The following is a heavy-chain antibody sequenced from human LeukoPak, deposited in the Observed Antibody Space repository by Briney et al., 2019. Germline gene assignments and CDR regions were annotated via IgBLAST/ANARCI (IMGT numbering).Heavy chain of an antibody. J-gene: IGHJ4*02. CDR1: GFTFSSYG. Sequence: GRSLRLSCAASGFTFSSYGMHWVRQAPGKGLEWVAVISYDGSNKYYADSVKGRFTISRDNSKNTLYLQMNSLRAEDTAVYYCAKDLLGATLDYWGQGTLVTVSS. V-gene: IGHV3-30*18. D-gene: IGHD1-26*01. CDR3: AKDLLGATLDY. CDR2: ISYDGSNK.